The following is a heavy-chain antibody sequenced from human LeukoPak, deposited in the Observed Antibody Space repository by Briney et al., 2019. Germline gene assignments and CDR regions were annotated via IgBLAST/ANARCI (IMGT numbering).Heavy chain of an antibody. Sequence: GGSLRLSCAASGFTFSSYAMHWVRQAPGKGLEWVAVISYDGSNKYYADSVKGRFTISRDNSKNTLYLQMNSLRAEDTAVYYCAREMMTTVTIRPGLFYYYYMDAWGKGTTVTVSS. CDR1: GFTFSSYA. D-gene: IGHD4-11*01. CDR3: AREMMTTVTIRPGLFYYYYMDA. V-gene: IGHV3-30-3*01. J-gene: IGHJ6*03. CDR2: ISYDGSNK.